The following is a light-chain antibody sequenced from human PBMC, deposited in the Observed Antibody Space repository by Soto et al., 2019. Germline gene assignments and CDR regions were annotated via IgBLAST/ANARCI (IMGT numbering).Light chain of an antibody. Sequence: DIQMTQYPSSLSASVGDRVTITCQASQNINNYLNWYQQKPGRAPKLLIYDASNLEAGVPSRFRGSGSGTDFTFTISRLQPEDFATYYCQQYNSYSYTLGQGTKVDIK. CDR3: QQYNSYSYT. CDR2: DAS. J-gene: IGKJ2*01. CDR1: QNINNY. V-gene: IGKV1-33*01.